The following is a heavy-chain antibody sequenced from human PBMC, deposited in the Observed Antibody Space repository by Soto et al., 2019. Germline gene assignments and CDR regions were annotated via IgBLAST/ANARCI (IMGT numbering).Heavy chain of an antibody. V-gene: IGHV5-51*01. Sequence: GESLKFSCKGSGYSFTSYWIVWVRQMPGKGLEWMGIIYPGDSDTRYSPSFQGQVTISADKSISTAYLQWSSLKASDTAMYYCARRGCSSISCPDYYYYYGMDVWGQGTTVTVSS. CDR3: ARRGCSSISCPDYYYYYGMDV. CDR1: GYSFTSYW. CDR2: IYPGDSDT. J-gene: IGHJ6*02. D-gene: IGHD2-2*01.